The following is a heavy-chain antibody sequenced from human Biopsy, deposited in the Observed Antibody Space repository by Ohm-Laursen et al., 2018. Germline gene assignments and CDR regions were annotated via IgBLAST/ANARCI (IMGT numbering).Heavy chain of an antibody. CDR2: IYYSGTT. D-gene: IGHD3-3*01. J-gene: IGHJ5*01. CDR1: GESMGTYY. V-gene: IGHV4-59*01. CDR3: ARVRGGFLEWFDY. Sequence: GTLSLTCTVSGESMGTYYWTWIRQPPGKGLEWIASIYYSGTTNENPSLKSRVTISVDTSKRQFYLELSSVTAADTAIYYCARVRGGFLEWFDYWGQGTLITVSS.